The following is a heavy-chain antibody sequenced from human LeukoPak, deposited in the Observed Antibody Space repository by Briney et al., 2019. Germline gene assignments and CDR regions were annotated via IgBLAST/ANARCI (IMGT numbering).Heavy chain of an antibody. D-gene: IGHD2-2*01. Sequence: GGSLRLSCAASGFTFSTYTMNWVRQAPGKGLEWVSSISSSSTYIYYAGSVKGRFTIFRDNSKNTLYLQMNSLRAEDTAVYYCAKGSTGYFDFWGQGTPVTVSS. J-gene: IGHJ4*02. CDR1: GFTFSTYT. V-gene: IGHV3-21*04. CDR2: ISSSSTYI. CDR3: AKGSTGYFDF.